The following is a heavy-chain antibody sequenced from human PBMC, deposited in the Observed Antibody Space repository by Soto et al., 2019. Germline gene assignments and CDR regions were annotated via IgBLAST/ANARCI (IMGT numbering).Heavy chain of an antibody. V-gene: IGHV1-18*01. D-gene: IGHD3-3*01. CDR2: ISAYNGNT. CDR3: ARAGYDFWSSYYDAFDI. J-gene: IGHJ3*02. Sequence: ASVRVSCKASGYTFTSYGISLVRQAPGQGLEWMGWISAYNGNTNYAQKLQGRVTMTTDTSTSTAYMELRSLRSDDTAVYYCARAGYDFWSSYYDAFDIWGQGTMVTLSS. CDR1: GYTFTSYG.